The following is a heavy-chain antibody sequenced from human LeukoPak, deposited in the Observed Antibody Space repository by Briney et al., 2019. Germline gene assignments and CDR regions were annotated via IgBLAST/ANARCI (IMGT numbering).Heavy chain of an antibody. J-gene: IGHJ4*02. CDR3: ARGKDVVVPAADY. D-gene: IGHD2-2*01. CDR1: GFTFSSNY. Sequence: GGSLRLSCAASGFTFSSNYMSWVRQAPGKGLEWVSVIYSSGSTYYADSVEGRFTISRDNSKNTLYLQMNSLRAEDTAVYYCARGKDVVVPAADYWGQGTLVTVSS. CDR2: IYSSGST. V-gene: IGHV3-53*01.